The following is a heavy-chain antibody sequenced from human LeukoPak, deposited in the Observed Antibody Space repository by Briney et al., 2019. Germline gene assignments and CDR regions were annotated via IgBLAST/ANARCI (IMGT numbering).Heavy chain of an antibody. V-gene: IGHV3-23*01. J-gene: IGHJ5*02. Sequence: GGSLRLSCAASGFTFSSYAMSWVRQAPGKGLEWFSAISGSGGSTYYADSMKGRFTISRDNSKNTLYLQMSSLRAEDTAVYYCAKAATPATVYNWFDPWGQGTLVTVSS. D-gene: IGHD4-17*01. CDR3: AKAATPATVYNWFDP. CDR1: GFTFSSYA. CDR2: ISGSGGST.